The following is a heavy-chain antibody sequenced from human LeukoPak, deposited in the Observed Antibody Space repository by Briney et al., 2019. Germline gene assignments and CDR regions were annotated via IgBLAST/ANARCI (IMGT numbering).Heavy chain of an antibody. CDR3: AKVTAAGFVDY. V-gene: IGHV3-9*01. D-gene: IGHD6-13*01. CDR2: IGWNSGGI. J-gene: IGHJ4*02. Sequence: GGSLRLSCAASGFTFADYAMHWVRQAPGKGLEWVSGIGWNSGGIVYADSVKGRFTTSRDNAKNSLYLQMNSLGAEYTALYYCAKVTAAGFVDYWGQGTLVTVSS. CDR1: GFTFADYA.